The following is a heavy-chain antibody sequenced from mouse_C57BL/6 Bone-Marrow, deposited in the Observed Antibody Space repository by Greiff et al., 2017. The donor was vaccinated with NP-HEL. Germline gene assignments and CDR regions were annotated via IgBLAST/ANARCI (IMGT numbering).Heavy chain of an antibody. CDR2: ISYSGST. CDR3: AIFQWLKDYFDY. V-gene: IGHV3-8*01. Sequence: EVHLVESGPGLAKPSQSLSLTCSVTGYSITSDYWNWIRKFPGNKLEYMGYISYSGSTDYNPSLKSRISITRDTSKNQYYLQLNSVTTEDTSTYYGAIFQWLKDYFDYWGQGTTLTVSS. D-gene: IGHD2-2*01. J-gene: IGHJ2*01. CDR1: GYSITSDY.